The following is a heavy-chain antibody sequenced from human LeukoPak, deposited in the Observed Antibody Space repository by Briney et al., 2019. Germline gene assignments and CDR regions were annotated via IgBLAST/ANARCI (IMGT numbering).Heavy chain of an antibody. CDR1: GFTFRTYE. D-gene: IGHD3-3*01. CDR2: ITSSGSTM. V-gene: IGHV3-48*03. CDR3: ARADYDFWSPQGAFDI. J-gene: IGHJ3*02. Sequence: GGSLRLSCAASGFTFRTYEMNWVRQAPGKGLEWVSYITSSGSTMYYADSVKGRVTISRDNARNSLYLQVNSLRAEDTAVYYCARADYDFWSPQGAFDIWGQGTMVTVSS.